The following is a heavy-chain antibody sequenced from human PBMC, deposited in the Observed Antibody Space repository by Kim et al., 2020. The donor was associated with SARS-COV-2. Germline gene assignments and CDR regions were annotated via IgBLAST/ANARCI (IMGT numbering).Heavy chain of an antibody. CDR3: ANTRNLGGSGTPRWYFDL. Sequence: SETLSLTCTVSGGSINNYFWNWIRQPPGKGLEWIGYIYYTGSTNYNPSGSTNYNPSLKSRVTISLDTSKNQFSLKLSSVTAADTAVYYCANTRNLGGSGTPRWYFDLWGRGTLVTVSS. D-gene: IGHD3-10*01. CDR1: GGSINNYF. CDR2: IYYTGSTNYNPSGST. V-gene: IGHV4-59*01. J-gene: IGHJ2*01.